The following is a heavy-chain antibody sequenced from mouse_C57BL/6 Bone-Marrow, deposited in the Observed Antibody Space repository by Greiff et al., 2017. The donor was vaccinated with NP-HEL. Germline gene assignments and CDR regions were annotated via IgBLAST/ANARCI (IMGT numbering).Heavy chain of an antibody. D-gene: IGHD1-1*01. Sequence: QVQLQQSGAELVRPGASVTLSCKASGYTFTDYEMHWVKQTPVHGLEWIGAIDPETGGTAYNQKFKGKAILTADKSSSTAYMELRSLTSEDSAVYYCTRGVTTVVATNYLDYWGQGTTLTVSS. CDR2: IDPETGGT. J-gene: IGHJ2*01. CDR3: TRGVTTVVATNYLDY. V-gene: IGHV1-15*01. CDR1: GYTFTDYE.